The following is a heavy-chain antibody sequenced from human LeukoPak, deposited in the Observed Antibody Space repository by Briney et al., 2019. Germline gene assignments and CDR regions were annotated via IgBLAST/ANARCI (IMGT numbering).Heavy chain of an antibody. D-gene: IGHD3-22*01. CDR3: AKWGDTRGYYHFAY. CDR2: IDGSGDST. CDR1: GFTFSNYA. V-gene: IGHV3-23*01. J-gene: IGHJ4*02. Sequence: PGGSLRLSCAASGFTFSNYAMSWVRQAPGKGLEWVSAIDGSGDSTYYADSVKGRFTISRDNSKNTLYLQMNSLRAEDTAVYFCAKWGDTRGYYHFAYWGQGTLVTVSS.